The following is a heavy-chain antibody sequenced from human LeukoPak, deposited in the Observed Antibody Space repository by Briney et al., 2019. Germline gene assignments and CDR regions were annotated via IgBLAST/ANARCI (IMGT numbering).Heavy chain of an antibody. D-gene: IGHD6-6*01. Sequence: SVKVSCKAYGGTFSSYAISWVRQAPGQGLEWMGGIIPIFGTANYAQKFQGRVTITTDESTSTAYMELSSLRSEDTAVYYCARAASPSPLVHYYYYYMDVWGKGTTVTVSS. CDR2: IIPIFGTA. J-gene: IGHJ6*03. V-gene: IGHV1-69*05. CDR3: ARAASPSPLVHYYYYYMDV. CDR1: GGTFSSYA.